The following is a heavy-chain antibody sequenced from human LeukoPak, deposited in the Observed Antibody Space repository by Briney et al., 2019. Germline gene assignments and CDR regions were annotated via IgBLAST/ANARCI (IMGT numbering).Heavy chain of an antibody. Sequence: GGSLRLSCVASGFTVSRDGMNWVRQAPGKGLEWLSYISSSGSTIYYADSVKGRVTISRDNSKNTLYLHINSLRVEDTAVYYCVKDNPLDYWGQGTLVTVSS. CDR2: ISSSGSTI. D-gene: IGHD1-14*01. J-gene: IGHJ4*02. V-gene: IGHV3-48*01. CDR3: VKDNPLDY. CDR1: GFTVSRDG.